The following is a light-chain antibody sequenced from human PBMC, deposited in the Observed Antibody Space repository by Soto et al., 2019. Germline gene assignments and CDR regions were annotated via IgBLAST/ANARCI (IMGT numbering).Light chain of an antibody. CDR1: QSIRSY. V-gene: IGKV1-39*01. Sequence: DIQMTQSPSSLSASVGDRVSITCRASQSIRSYLNWYQQKPGKAPKLLIDFASSLQSGVPSRFSGSGTGTDFTLTISSLQPADFATYYCQQTYTTPLTFGGGTKVDIE. J-gene: IGKJ4*01. CDR3: QQTYTTPLT. CDR2: FAS.